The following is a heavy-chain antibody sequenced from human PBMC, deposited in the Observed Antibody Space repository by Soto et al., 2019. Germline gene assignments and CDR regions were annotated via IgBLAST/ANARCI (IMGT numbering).Heavy chain of an antibody. Sequence: SETLSLTCAVSGGSISSSNWWSWVRQPPGKGLEWIGEIYHSGSTNYNPSLKSRVTITVDKSKNQFSLKLSSVTAADTAVYYCASVRGGYYYAMDVWGQGTTVTVSS. CDR1: GGSISSSNW. CDR3: ASVRGGYYYAMDV. J-gene: IGHJ6*02. CDR2: IYHSGST. D-gene: IGHD3-10*02. V-gene: IGHV4-4*02.